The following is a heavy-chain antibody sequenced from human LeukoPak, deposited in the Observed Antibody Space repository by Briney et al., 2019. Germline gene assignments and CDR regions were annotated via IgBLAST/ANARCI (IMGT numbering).Heavy chain of an antibody. Sequence: GASVKVSCKASGSTFTSYDINWVRQATGQGLEWMGWMNPNSGNTGYAQKFQGRVTMTRDMSTSTVYMELSSLRSEDTAVYYCARELMIVVPRGFGPWGQGTLVTVSS. CDR3: ARELMIVVPRGFGP. D-gene: IGHD3-22*01. CDR1: GSTFTSYD. CDR2: MNPNSGNT. J-gene: IGHJ5*02. V-gene: IGHV1-8*01.